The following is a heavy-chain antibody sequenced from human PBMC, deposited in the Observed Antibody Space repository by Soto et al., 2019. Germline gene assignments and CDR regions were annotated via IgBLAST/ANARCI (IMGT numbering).Heavy chain of an antibody. CDR2: IVVGSGNT. V-gene: IGHV1-58*01. D-gene: IGHD5-12*01. J-gene: IGHJ6*02. CDR1: GFTFTSSA. Sequence: GASVKVSCKASGFTFTSSAVQWVRQARGQRLEWIGWIVVGSGNTNYAQKFQERVTITRDMSTSTAYMELSSLRSEDTAVYYCAAGATISHVIYYYYGMDVWGQGTTVTVSS. CDR3: AAGATISHVIYYYYGMDV.